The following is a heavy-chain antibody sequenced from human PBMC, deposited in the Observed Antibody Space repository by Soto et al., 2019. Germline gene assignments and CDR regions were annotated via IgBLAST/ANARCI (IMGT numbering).Heavy chain of an antibody. CDR3: ASEGIEARVFDY. J-gene: IGHJ4*02. D-gene: IGHD6-6*01. V-gene: IGHV3-11*06. Sequence: PGGSLRLSCAASGFTFSDYYMSWIRQAPGKGLEWVSYISSSSSYTNYADSVKGRFTISRDNAKNSLYLQMNSLRAEDTAVYYCASEGIEARVFDYWGQGTLVTVSS. CDR2: ISSSSSYT. CDR1: GFTFSDYY.